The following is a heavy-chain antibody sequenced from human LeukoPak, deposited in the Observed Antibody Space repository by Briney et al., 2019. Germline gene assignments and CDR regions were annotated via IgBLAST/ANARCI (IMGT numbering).Heavy chain of an antibody. CDR3: ARWEGGSYYDFDY. CDR2: INHSGST. CDR1: DGSCSGYY. Sequence: SETLSLTCTVYDGSCSGYYGSWIRQPPGKGLEGIGEINHSGSTNYNPSLKSRVTISVDTSKNQFSLKLSSVTAADTAVYYCARWEGGSYYDFDYWGQGTLVTVSS. J-gene: IGHJ4*02. V-gene: IGHV4-34*01. D-gene: IGHD1-26*01.